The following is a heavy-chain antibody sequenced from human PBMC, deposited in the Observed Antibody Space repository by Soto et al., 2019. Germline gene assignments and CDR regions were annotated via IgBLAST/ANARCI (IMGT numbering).Heavy chain of an antibody. D-gene: IGHD3-10*01. Sequence: QLVESGGGLVKPGGSLRLSCVVSGFPFSSFSLNWIRQAPGKGLEWVSSIGRVSTYIYYADSVRGRFTVSRDNAKNSVYLQMNGLTAEDSGIYYCARVTAGSGSYQIDLWGQGTLVTV. CDR3: ARVTAGSGSYQIDL. CDR1: GFPFSSFS. CDR2: IGRVSTYI. J-gene: IGHJ4*02. V-gene: IGHV3-21*02.